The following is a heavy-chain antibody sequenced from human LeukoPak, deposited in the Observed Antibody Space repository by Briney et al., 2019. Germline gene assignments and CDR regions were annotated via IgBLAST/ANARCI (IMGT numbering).Heavy chain of an antibody. V-gene: IGHV3-23*01. CDR3: AKNQKSNYDFWSGGVAFDI. CDR2: ISGSGGST. J-gene: IGHJ3*02. D-gene: IGHD3-3*01. CDR1: GFTFSSYS. Sequence: PGGSLRLSCAASGFTFSSYSMNWVRQAPGKGLEWVSAISGSGGSTYYADSVKGRFTISRDNSKNTLYLQMNSLRAEDTAVYYCAKNQKSNYDFWSGGVAFDIWGQGTMVTVSS.